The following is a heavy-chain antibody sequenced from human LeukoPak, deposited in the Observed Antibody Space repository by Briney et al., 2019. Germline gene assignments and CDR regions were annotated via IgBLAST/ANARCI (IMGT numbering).Heavy chain of an antibody. CDR3: ARRGDRFDY. Sequence: GGSLRLSCAASGFTSSSYWMSWVRQAPGKGLEWVANIKQDGSEKYYVDSVKGRFTISRDNAKNSLYLQMNSLRAEDTAVYYCARRGDRFDYWGQGTLVTVSS. CDR1: GFTSSSYW. D-gene: IGHD2-21*02. J-gene: IGHJ4*02. V-gene: IGHV3-7*01. CDR2: IKQDGSEK.